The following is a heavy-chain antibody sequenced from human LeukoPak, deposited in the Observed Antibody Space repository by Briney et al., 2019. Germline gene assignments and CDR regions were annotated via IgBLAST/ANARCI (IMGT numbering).Heavy chain of an antibody. Sequence: SETLSHTCTVSGGSVSSSSFHWGWIRQPPGKGLEWIGSIHNSGSTYYSPSLKSRVTISVDTSKNQFSLKLSSVTAADTAVYYCAISSRMVAAGTRDVYLDFCGQGTLVTVSS. CDR3: AISSRMVAAGTRDVYLDF. CDR2: IHNSGST. V-gene: IGHV4-39*01. CDR1: GGSVSSSSFH. D-gene: IGHD6-13*01. J-gene: IGHJ4*02.